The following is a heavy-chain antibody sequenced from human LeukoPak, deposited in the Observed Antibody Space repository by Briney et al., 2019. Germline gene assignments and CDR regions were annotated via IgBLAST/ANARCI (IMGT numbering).Heavy chain of an antibody. CDR3: ARSELDTVDY. Sequence: PGGSLRLSCAASGFTFSSYGMHWGRQASGKGRGWVAVISYDGSNKYYADSVKGRFPISRENSKNTLYLQMNSLRAEDTAVYYCARSELDTVDYWGQGTLVTVSS. CDR2: ISYDGSNK. D-gene: IGHD1-14*01. V-gene: IGHV3-30*03. CDR1: GFTFSSYG. J-gene: IGHJ4*02.